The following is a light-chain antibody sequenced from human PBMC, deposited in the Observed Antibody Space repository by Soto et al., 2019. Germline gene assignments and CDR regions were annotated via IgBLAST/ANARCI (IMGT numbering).Light chain of an antibody. CDR1: EGVSTY. Sequence: ETVMTQSPATLSVSPGESATLSCRASEGVSTYLAWYQQKPGQAPRLLIYGASARATGIPARFSGSGSGTEFTLIISNLQPEDFAVYYCQQYLNWPQAFGQGTKVEIK. CDR3: QQYLNWPQA. V-gene: IGKV3-15*01. J-gene: IGKJ1*01. CDR2: GAS.